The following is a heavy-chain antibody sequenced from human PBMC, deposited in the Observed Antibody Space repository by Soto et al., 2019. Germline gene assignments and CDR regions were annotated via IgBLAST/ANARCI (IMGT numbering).Heavy chain of an antibody. J-gene: IGHJ6*02. CDR1: GGTFSSYA. V-gene: IGHV1-69*13. Sequence: SVKVSCKASGGTFSSYAISWVRQAPGQGLEWMGGIIPIFGTANYAQKFQGRVTITADESTSTAYMVLSSLRSEDTAVYYCARGSRQQLAYYYYYGMDVWGQGTTVTVSS. D-gene: IGHD6-13*01. CDR2: IIPIFGTA. CDR3: ARGSRQQLAYYYYYGMDV.